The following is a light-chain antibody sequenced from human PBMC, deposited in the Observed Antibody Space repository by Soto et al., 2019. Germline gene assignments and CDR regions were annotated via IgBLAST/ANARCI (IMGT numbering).Light chain of an antibody. Sequence: DIQMTQSPSTLSASVGYRVTITCRASQSISSWLAWYQQKPGKAPKLLIYDASSLESGVPSRFSGSGSGTEFTLTISSLQPDDFAIYYCQHYKSYPWTFGQGTKVDIK. CDR1: QSISSW. V-gene: IGKV1-5*01. J-gene: IGKJ1*01. CDR2: DAS. CDR3: QHYKSYPWT.